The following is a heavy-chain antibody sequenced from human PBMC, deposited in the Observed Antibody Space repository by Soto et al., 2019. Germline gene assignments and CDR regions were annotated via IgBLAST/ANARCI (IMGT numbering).Heavy chain of an antibody. Sequence: GASVKVSCKASGGTFSSYAISWVRQAPGQGLEWMGGIIPIFGTANYAQKFQGRVTITADESTSTAYMELSSLRSEDTAVYYCARGYFRLELYYFDYWGQGTLVTVSS. CDR2: IIPIFGTA. J-gene: IGHJ4*02. D-gene: IGHD1-7*01. V-gene: IGHV1-69*13. CDR1: GGTFSSYA. CDR3: ARGYFRLELYYFDY.